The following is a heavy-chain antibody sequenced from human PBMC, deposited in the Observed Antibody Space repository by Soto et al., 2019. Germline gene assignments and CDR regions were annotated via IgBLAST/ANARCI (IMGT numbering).Heavy chain of an antibody. Sequence: SETLSLTRTVPGGSISGYYWSWIRQPPGNGPECFGYIYYSGSTNYNPSLKSRVTISVETSKNQFSLKLSSVTAADTAVYYCARADYYDSSGYYHFDYWGQGTLVTVSS. V-gene: IGHV4-59*01. CDR3: ARADYYDSSGYYHFDY. CDR1: GGSISGYY. CDR2: IYYSGST. J-gene: IGHJ4*02. D-gene: IGHD3-22*01.